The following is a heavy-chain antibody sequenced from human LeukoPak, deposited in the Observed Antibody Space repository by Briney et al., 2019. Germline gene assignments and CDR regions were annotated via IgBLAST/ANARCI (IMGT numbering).Heavy chain of an antibody. Sequence: GGSLRLSCAASGFTFNGYAMSWVRQAPGKGLEWVSAISPTGAGTHYADSVKGLFTISRDNSKNTLYLQMNSLRAEDTAVYYCAKYTERAFDIWGRGTMVTVSS. V-gene: IGHV3-23*01. CDR1: GFTFNGYA. J-gene: IGHJ3*02. CDR3: AKYTERAFDI. D-gene: IGHD2-2*02. CDR2: ISPTGAGT.